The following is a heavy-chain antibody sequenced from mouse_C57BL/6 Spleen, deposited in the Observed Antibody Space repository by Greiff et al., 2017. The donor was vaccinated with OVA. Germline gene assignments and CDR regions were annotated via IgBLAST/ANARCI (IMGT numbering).Heavy chain of an antibody. D-gene: IGHD1-2*01. V-gene: IGHV1-26*01. CDR1: GYTFTDYY. J-gene: IGHJ3*01. CDR3: ARWLTFAY. CDR2: INPNNGGT. Sequence: VQLQQSGPELVKPGASVKISCKASGYTFTDYYMNWVKQSHGKSLEWIGDINPNNGGTSYNQKFKGKATLTVDKSSSTAYMELRSLTSEDSAVXYCARWLTFAYWGQGTLVTVSA.